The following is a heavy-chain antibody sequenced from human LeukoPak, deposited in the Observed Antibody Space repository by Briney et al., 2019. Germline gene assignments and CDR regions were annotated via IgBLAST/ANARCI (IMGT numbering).Heavy chain of an antibody. J-gene: IGHJ4*02. Sequence: GGSLRLSCAASAFTFGSFGMSWVRQAPGKGLEWVSAISDTGGSTFYADSVKGRFTISRDNSKNTLYLQMNSLRAEDTAVYYCAKGRIQSYMAPQYWGQGTLVTVSS. D-gene: IGHD5-18*01. CDR3: AKGRIQSYMAPQY. V-gene: IGHV3-23*01. CDR2: ISDTGGST. CDR1: AFTFGSFG.